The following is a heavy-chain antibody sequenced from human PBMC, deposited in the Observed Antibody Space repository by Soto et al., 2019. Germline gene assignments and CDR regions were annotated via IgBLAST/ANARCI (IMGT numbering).Heavy chain of an antibody. J-gene: IGHJ4*02. V-gene: IGHV1-69*13. CDR1: GGTFSSYA. CDR2: IIPIFGTA. Sequence: ASVKVSCKASGGTFSSYAISWVRQAPGQGLEWMGGIIPIFGTANYAQKFQGRVTITADESTSTAYMELSSLRSEDTAMYYCAIIYASIAARAFDYWGQGTLVTVSS. D-gene: IGHD6-6*01. CDR3: AIIYASIAARAFDY.